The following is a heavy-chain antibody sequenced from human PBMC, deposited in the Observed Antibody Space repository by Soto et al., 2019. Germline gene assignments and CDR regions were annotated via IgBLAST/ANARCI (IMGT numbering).Heavy chain of an antibody. Sequence: QLQLQESGSGLVKPSQTLSLTCAVSGGSISSGGYSWSWIRQPPGKGLECIGYSYHSGSTYYNPSLKSLVTISVARSKNQFSLKLSSVTAADTAVYYCARDDYIYGMDVWGQGTTVTVSS. CDR3: ARDDYIYGMDV. V-gene: IGHV4-30-2*01. CDR2: SYHSGST. J-gene: IGHJ6*02. CDR1: GGSISSGGYS.